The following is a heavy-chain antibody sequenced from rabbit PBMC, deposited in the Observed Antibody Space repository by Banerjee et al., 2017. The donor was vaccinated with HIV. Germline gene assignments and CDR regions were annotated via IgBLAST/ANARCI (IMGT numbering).Heavy chain of an antibody. CDR2: IYAGSSSNT. CDR3: ARDVSSSAYYHMFDL. CDR1: GFSFSNKYV. Sequence: TCTASGFSFSNKYVMCWVRQAPGKGLEWIACIYAGSSSNTYYASWAKGRFTLSKTSSTTVTLQMTSLIAADTATYFCARDVSSSAYYHMFDLWGPGTLVTVS. J-gene: IGHJ6*01. V-gene: IGHV1S40*01. D-gene: IGHD1-1*01.